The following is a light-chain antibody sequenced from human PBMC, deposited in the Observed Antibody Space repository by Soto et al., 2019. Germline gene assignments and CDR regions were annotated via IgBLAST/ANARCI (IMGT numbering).Light chain of an antibody. Sequence: QSALTQPPSASGSPGQSVTISCTGTSSDVGAYNYVSWYQQHAGKAHKLVIYEVTKRPSGVPDRFSGSKSANTASLTVSGLQAEDEADYYCRSFASSNTWVFGGGTKLTVL. CDR2: EVT. V-gene: IGLV2-8*01. CDR3: RSFASSNTWV. CDR1: SSDVGAYNY. J-gene: IGLJ3*02.